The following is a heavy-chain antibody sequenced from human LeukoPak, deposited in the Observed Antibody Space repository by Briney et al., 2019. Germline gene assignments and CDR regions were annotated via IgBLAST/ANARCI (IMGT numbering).Heavy chain of an antibody. CDR2: ISPNSGGT. D-gene: IGHD5-18*01. V-gene: IGHV1-2*02. J-gene: IGHJ5*02. CDR3: ARDVGDTGNWFDP. Sequence: ASVKVSCKASGYTFTAYYMHWVRQAPGQGLEWMGWISPNSGGTSYAQNFQGRVTVTRDTSISTAYLELNRLTSDDTAVYYCARDVGDTGNWFDPWGQGTLVTVSS. CDR1: GYTFTAYY.